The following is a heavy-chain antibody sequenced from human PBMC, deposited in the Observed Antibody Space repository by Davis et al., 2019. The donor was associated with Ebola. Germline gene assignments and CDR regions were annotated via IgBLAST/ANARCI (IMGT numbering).Heavy chain of an antibody. J-gene: IGHJ4*02. V-gene: IGHV3-66*01. Sequence: GESLKISCAASGFTVSSNYMSWVRQAPGKGLEWVSVIYSGGSTYYADSVKGRFTISRDNSKNTLYLQMNSLTADDTSVYYCARAGFDEVLDYWGQGTPVTVSS. D-gene: IGHD3-3*01. CDR2: IYSGGST. CDR1: GFTVSSNY. CDR3: ARAGFDEVLDY.